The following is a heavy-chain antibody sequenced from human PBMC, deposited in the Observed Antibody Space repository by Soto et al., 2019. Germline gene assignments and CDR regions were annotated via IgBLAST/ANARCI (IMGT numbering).Heavy chain of an antibody. CDR3: ARLSLLPKGFDY. D-gene: IGHD3-22*01. CDR2: IHPGDSDT. J-gene: IGHJ4*02. V-gene: IGHV5-51*01. CDR1: GYSFTTYW. Sequence: PGESLKISCKGSGYSFTTYWIGWVRQVPGKGLEWMRIIHPGDSDTRYSPSFQGQVTISADRSISTAYLQWSGLKASDTAMYYCARLSLLPKGFDYWGQGTLVTVSS.